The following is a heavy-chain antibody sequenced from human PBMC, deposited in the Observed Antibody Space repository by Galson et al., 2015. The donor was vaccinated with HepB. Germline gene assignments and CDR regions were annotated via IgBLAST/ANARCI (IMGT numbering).Heavy chain of an antibody. CDR2: ISWDGGST. CDR3: AKDGGDFNCGGDCYSLYYFDY. J-gene: IGHJ4*02. CDR1: GFTFDDYT. Sequence: SLRLSCATSGFTFDDYTMHWVRQAPGKGLEWVSLISWDGGSTYYADSVKGRFTISRDNSKNSLYLQMNSLRTEDTALYYCAKDGGDFNCGGDCYSLYYFDYWGQGTLVTVSS. V-gene: IGHV3-43*01. D-gene: IGHD2-21*02.